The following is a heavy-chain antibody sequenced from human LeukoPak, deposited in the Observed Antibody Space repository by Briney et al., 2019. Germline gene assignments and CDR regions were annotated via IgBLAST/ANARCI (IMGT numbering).Heavy chain of an antibody. CDR2: RKEDASEE. V-gene: IGHV3-7*01. J-gene: IGHJ4*02. D-gene: IGHD6-25*01. Sequence: GGGLRLSCVGSGCCARRHWMSWVGQTAAKGLEGVDKRKEDASEENYVDSVKGRFTISRDNAKNPLYLQMNSLRAEDTAVYYCAIAAGWELGYWGQGTLVTVSS. CDR1: GCCARRHW. CDR3: AIAAGWELGY.